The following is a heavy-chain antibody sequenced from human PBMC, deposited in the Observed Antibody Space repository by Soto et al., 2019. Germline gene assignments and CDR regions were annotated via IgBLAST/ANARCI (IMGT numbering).Heavy chain of an antibody. CDR2: IYYSGST. CDR3: ARATRGQGYYDSSGYDY. CDR1: GGSISSGGYY. D-gene: IGHD3-22*01. Sequence: NPSETLSLTCTVSGGSISSGGYYWSWIRQHPGKGLEWIGYIYYSGSTYYNPSLKSRVTISVDTSKNQFSLKLSSVTAADTAVYYCARATRGQGYYDSSGYDYWGQGTLVTVSS. V-gene: IGHV4-31*03. J-gene: IGHJ4*02.